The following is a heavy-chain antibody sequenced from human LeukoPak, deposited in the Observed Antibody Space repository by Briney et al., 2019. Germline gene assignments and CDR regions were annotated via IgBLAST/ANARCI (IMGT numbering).Heavy chain of an antibody. Sequence: GASVKVSCKASGYTFTGYYMHWVRQAPGQGLEWMGWINPNSGGTSYAQKFQGRVTMTRDMSTSTVYMELSSLRSEDTAVYYCAREATVVAATHYYYYYMDVWGKGTTVTVSS. D-gene: IGHD2-15*01. CDR3: AREATVVAATHYYYYYMDV. J-gene: IGHJ6*03. CDR2: INPNSGGT. CDR1: GYTFTGYY. V-gene: IGHV1-2*02.